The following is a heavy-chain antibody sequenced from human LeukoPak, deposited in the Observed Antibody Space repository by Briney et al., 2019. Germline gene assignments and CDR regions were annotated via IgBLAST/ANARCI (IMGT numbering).Heavy chain of an antibody. CDR1: GFTFSSYS. Sequence: GGSLRLSCAASGFTFSSYSMNWVRQAPGKGLEWVSSISSGSSYIYYADSVKGRFTISRDNAKNSLCLQMNSLRAEDTAVYYCARTGPFNWFDPWGQGTLVTVSS. J-gene: IGHJ5*02. CDR3: ARTGPFNWFDP. CDR2: ISSGSSYI. V-gene: IGHV3-21*01.